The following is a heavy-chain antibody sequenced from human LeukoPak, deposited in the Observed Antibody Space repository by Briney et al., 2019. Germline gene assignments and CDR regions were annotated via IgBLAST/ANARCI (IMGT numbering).Heavy chain of an antibody. D-gene: IGHD4-23*01. CDR1: GGSISSGDYY. J-gene: IGHJ3*02. V-gene: IGHV4-30-4*01. Sequence: SETLSLTCTVSGGSISSGDYYWSWIRQPPGKGLGWIGYIYYSGSTYYNPSLKSRVTISVDTSKNQFSLKLSSVTAADTAVYYCARDTPIVIYGGNSVEAFDIWGQGTMVTVSS. CDR2: IYYSGST. CDR3: ARDTPIVIYGGNSVEAFDI.